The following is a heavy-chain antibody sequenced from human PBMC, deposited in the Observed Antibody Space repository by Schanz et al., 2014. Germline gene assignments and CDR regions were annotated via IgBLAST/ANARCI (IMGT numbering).Heavy chain of an antibody. CDR1: FSPFINSD. CDR2: MNPKSGNT. CDR3: VRAVGPAALHGYWFDP. D-gene: IGHD2-2*01. Sequence: QVQLVQSGAEVKNPGASGPFSFPSSFSPFINSDINWVRQAAGQGLEWMGWMNPKSGNTGYAQKLQGGVTMSRTTSRSTAYMELSRLRPDDTAIYYCVRAVGPAALHGYWFDPWGQGTLVTVAS. V-gene: IGHV1-8*02. J-gene: IGHJ5*02.